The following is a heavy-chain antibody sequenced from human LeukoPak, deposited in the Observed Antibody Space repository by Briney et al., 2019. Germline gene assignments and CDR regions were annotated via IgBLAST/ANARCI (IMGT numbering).Heavy chain of an antibody. Sequence: SETLSLTCTVSGGSISSHFWSWIRQPPGKGLEWIGYIFYSGTTKYNPSLRSRVTISADTSKNQFSLKLSSVTAADTAVYYCARLRVRGYGYGPWEGPTWLDYWGQGILVAVSS. CDR3: ARLRVRGYGYGPWEGPTWLDY. CDR2: IFYSGTT. D-gene: IGHD5-18*01. J-gene: IGHJ4*02. V-gene: IGHV4-59*11. CDR1: GGSISSHF.